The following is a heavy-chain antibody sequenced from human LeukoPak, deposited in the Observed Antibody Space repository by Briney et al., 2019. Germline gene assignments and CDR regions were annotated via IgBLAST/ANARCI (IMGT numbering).Heavy chain of an antibody. CDR1: GFTVSSNF. J-gene: IGHJ3*02. CDR3: ASYSVVVTQSTDAFDI. Sequence: GGSLRLSCAASGFTVSSNFMSWVRQAPGKGLEWVSVIYGGGSTYYADSVKGRFTISRDTSKNTLHLQMNSLRAEDTAVYYCASYSVVVTQSTDAFDIWGQGTMVTVSS. D-gene: IGHD4-23*01. V-gene: IGHV3-53*01. CDR2: IYGGGST.